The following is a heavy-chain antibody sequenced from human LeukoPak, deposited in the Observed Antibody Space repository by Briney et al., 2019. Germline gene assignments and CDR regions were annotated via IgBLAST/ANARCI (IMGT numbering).Heavy chain of an antibody. CDR3: ARSSRYSSSWYAY. CDR2: VNPNSGNT. Sequence: AASVKVSCTASGYTFTSYDINWVRQATGQGLEWMGWVNPNSGNTGYAQKFQGRVTMTRNTSISTAYMELSSLRSEDTAVYYCARSSRYSSSWYAYWGQGTLVTVSS. D-gene: IGHD6-13*01. J-gene: IGHJ4*02. CDR1: GYTFTSYD. V-gene: IGHV1-8*01.